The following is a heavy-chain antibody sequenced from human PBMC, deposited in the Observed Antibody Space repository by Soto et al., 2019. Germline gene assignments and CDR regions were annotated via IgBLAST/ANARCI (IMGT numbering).Heavy chain of an antibody. Sequence: GGALRLSCAAPGFTFRSYSIHWVRPAPGKGLEWVALISYDGSNKYYADSVKGRFTIPRDNSKNTLYLQMNSLRAEDTAVYYCARDPLWGTAMVLWYFDLWGRGTLVTVSS. CDR1: GFTFRSYS. J-gene: IGHJ2*01. CDR2: ISYDGSNK. CDR3: ARDPLWGTAMVLWYFDL. D-gene: IGHD5-18*01. V-gene: IGHV3-30-3*01.